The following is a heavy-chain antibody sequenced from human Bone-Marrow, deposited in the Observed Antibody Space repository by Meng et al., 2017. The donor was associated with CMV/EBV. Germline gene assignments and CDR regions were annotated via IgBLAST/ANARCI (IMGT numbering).Heavy chain of an antibody. Sequence: GSLRLSCTVSGVSISSSSYYWGWIRQPPGKGLEWIGSIYYSGSTYYNPSLQSRVTISVDTSKNQFSLKLSSVTAADTAVYYCARRGAIVVVPAARWAFDIWGQGTMVTVSS. V-gene: IGHV4-39*01. CDR1: GVSISSSSYY. CDR2: IYYSGST. D-gene: IGHD2-2*01. J-gene: IGHJ3*02. CDR3: ARRGAIVVVPAARWAFDI.